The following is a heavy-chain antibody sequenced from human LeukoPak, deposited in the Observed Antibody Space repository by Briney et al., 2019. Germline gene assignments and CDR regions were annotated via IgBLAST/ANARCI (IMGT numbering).Heavy chain of an antibody. Sequence: PGRSLRFSCAASGFTFSSYAMHWVRQAPGKGLEWVAVISYDGSNKYYADSVKGRFTISRDNSKNTLYLQMNSLRAEDTAVYYCARASGWYYFDYWGQGTLVTVSS. J-gene: IGHJ4*02. CDR2: ISYDGSNK. CDR1: GFTFSSYA. CDR3: ARASGWYYFDY. V-gene: IGHV3-30-3*01. D-gene: IGHD6-19*01.